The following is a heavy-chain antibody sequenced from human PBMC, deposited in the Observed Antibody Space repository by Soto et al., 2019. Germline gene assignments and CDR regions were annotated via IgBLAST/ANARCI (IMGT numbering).Heavy chain of an antibody. D-gene: IGHD2-15*01. CDR3: ARVGRYCSGGSCYSDWYFDL. CDR2: TRNKANSYTT. V-gene: IGHV3-72*01. Sequence: EVQLVESGGGLVQPGGSLRLSCAASGFTFSDHYMDWVRQAPGKGLEWVGRTRNKANSYTTEYAASVKGRFTISRDDSKTSLYLQMNSLKTEDTAVYYCARVGRYCSGGSCYSDWYFDLWGRGTLVTVSS. CDR1: GFTFSDHY. J-gene: IGHJ2*01.